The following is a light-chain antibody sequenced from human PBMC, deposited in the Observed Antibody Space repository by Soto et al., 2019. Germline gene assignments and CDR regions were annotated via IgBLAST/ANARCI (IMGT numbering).Light chain of an antibody. J-gene: IGKJ1*01. CDR1: RGVSSD. CDR2: GVY. V-gene: IGKV3D-15*01. Sequence: EIVMTQSPATLSVSPGERVILSCRASRGVSSDLAWYQHKSGQAPRLLIYGVYTRASGIPDRFSGSGSGTEFTLTITRLEPEDSAVYFCQHYGYSQWTFGQGTKVDIK. CDR3: QHYGYSQWT.